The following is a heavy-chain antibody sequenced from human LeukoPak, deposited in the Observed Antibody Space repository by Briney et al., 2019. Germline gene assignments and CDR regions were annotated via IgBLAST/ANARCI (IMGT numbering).Heavy chain of an antibody. CDR2: ISGSGGST. CDR3: ARVYLERLTAGYFDH. CDR1: GFTFSSYA. V-gene: IGHV3-23*01. J-gene: IGHJ4*02. Sequence: GGSLRLSCAASGFTFSSYAMSWVRQAPGKGLEWVSAISGSGGSTYYADSVKGRFTISRDNSKSTLYLQMNSLRDDDSAAYFCARVYLERLTAGYFDHWGQGTQVTVSP. D-gene: IGHD2-8*01.